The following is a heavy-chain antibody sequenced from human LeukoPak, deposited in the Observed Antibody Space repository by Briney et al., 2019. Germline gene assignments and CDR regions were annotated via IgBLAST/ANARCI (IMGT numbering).Heavy chain of an antibody. CDR3: ARENTSGRPHDY. V-gene: IGHV4-4*07. J-gene: IGHJ4*02. CDR1: GGSISSYY. D-gene: IGHD1/OR15-1a*01. CDR2: IYTSGST. Sequence: SETLSLTCTVSGGSISSYYWSWIRQPAGKGLEWIGRIYTSGSTNYNPSLKSRVTMSVDTSNNQFSLKLSSVTAADTAVYYCARENTSGRPHDYWGQGALDTVSS.